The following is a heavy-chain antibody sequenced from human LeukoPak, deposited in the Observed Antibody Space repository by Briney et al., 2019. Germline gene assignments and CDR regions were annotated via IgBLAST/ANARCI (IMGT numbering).Heavy chain of an antibody. CDR2: INPSAGGI. Sequence: ASVKVSCKASGYSFTSYFMHWVRQAPGQGLEWMGIINPSAGGIDYAQKFQGRITMTRDTSTSTVYMELRSLRSEDTAVYYCARARPDSSGWYQRPFDYWGQETLVTVSS. CDR1: GYSFTSYF. V-gene: IGHV1-46*01. D-gene: IGHD6-19*01. J-gene: IGHJ4*02. CDR3: ARARPDSSGWYQRPFDY.